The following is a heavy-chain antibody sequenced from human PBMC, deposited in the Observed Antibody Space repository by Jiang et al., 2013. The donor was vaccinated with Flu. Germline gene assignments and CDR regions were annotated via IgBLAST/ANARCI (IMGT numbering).Heavy chain of an antibody. CDR2: IYWNNDK. V-gene: IGHV2-5*01. CDR3: AHRDPPTETDGFDM. D-gene: IGHD1-1*01. CDR1: GFSLTTNGVA. Sequence: KPTQTLTLTCTFSGFSLTTNGVAVAWIRQPPGKALEWLALIYWNNDKYYSPSLTSRLTITKDTSENQVVLTMTNMDPMDTATYYCAHRDPPTETDGFDMWAKGQWSPSLQ. J-gene: IGHJ3*02.